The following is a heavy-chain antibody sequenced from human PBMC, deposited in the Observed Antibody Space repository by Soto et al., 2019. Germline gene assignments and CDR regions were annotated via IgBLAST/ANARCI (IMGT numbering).Heavy chain of an antibody. J-gene: IGHJ6*02. CDR3: ARHGGGSSWSYYYYGMDV. CDR1: GGSISSSSYY. CDR2: IYYSGST. V-gene: IGHV4-39*01. Sequence: SETLSLTCTVSGGSISSSSYYWGWIRQPPGKGLEWIGSIYYSGSTYYNPSLKSRVTISVDTSKNQFSLKLSSVTAADTAVYYCARHGGGSSWSYYYYGMDVWGQGTTVTVSS. D-gene: IGHD6-13*01.